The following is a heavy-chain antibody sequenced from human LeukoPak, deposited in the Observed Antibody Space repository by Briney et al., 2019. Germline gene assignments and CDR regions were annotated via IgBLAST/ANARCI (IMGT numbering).Heavy chain of an antibody. CDR1: GFTVSSNY. Sequence: PGGSLRLSCAASGFTVSSNYMSWVRQAPGKGLESVSVIYSGGSTYYADSVKGRFTISRDNSKNTLYLQMNSLRAEDTAVYYCASPGRDYGDYSLDYWGQGTLVTVSS. CDR2: IYSGGST. V-gene: IGHV3-53*01. D-gene: IGHD4-17*01. CDR3: ASPGRDYGDYSLDY. J-gene: IGHJ4*02.